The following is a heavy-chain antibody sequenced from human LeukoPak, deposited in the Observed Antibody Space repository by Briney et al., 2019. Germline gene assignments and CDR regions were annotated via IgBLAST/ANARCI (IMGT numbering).Heavy chain of an antibody. CDR3: ARRAVVPAAVSYFDN. CDR1: RGSITNSSCY. V-gene: IGHV4-39*01. CDR2: IYYTGTT. Sequence: SETLSLTCAVSRGSITNSSCYWGWIRQPPGKGLEWIGCIYYTGTTYYSPSLNSRITISMDTSKKQFSLRLASVTAADTAVYYCARRAVVPAAVSYFDNWGQGTLVTVSS. J-gene: IGHJ4*02. D-gene: IGHD2-2*01.